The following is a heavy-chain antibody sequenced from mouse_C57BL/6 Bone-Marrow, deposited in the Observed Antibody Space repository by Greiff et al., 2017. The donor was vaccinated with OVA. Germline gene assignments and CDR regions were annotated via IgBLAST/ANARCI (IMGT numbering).Heavy chain of an antibody. CDR3: ARGTVIGRGYFDV. J-gene: IGHJ1*03. Sequence: VQLQQPGTELVKPGASVKLSCKASGYTFTSYWMHWVKQRPGQGLEWIGNINPSNGGTNYNEKFKSKATLTVDKSSSPAYMQLSSLTSEDSAVYYCARGTVIGRGYFDVWGTGTTVTVSS. CDR2: INPSNGGT. CDR1: GYTFTSYW. V-gene: IGHV1-53*01. D-gene: IGHD3-1*01.